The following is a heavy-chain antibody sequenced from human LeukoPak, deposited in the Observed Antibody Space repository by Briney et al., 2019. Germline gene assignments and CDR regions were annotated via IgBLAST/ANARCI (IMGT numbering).Heavy chain of an antibody. CDR1: GGTFSSYA. J-gene: IGHJ3*02. D-gene: IGHD6-19*01. CDR3: PRGGSSGWYTDI. CDR2: IIPIFGTA. Sequence: SVKVSCKASGGTFSSYAISWVRQAPGQGLEWMGRIIPIFGTANYAQKLQGRVTITTDESTSTAYIALSSLKSEDTAVYYCPRGGSSGWYTDIGGEGTMVTVSS. V-gene: IGHV1-69*05.